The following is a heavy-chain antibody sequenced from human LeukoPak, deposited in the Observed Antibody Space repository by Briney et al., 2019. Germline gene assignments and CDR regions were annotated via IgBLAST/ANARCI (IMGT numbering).Heavy chain of an antibody. J-gene: IGHJ4*02. V-gene: IGHV3-21*01. D-gene: IGHD5-24*01. CDR3: ARDGYNGAPIFDY. CDR2: ISSSSSYI. Sequence: GGSLRLSYAASGFTFSSYSMNWVRQAPGKGLEWVSSISSSSSYIYYADSVKGRFTISRDNAKNSLYLQMNSLRAEDTAVYYCARDGYNGAPIFDYWGQGTLVTVSS. CDR1: GFTFSSYS.